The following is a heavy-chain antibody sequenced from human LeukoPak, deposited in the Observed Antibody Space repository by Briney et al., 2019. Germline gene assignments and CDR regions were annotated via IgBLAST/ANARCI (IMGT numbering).Heavy chain of an antibody. CDR1: GYSFIRHY. CDR3: ARDNSVVDIAWWFDP. CDR2: INPSGSST. Sequence: SSVKVSCKASGYSFIRHYMHWLRQAPGKGLEGLGLINPSGSSTLYAQKFQGRVTMTRDMSTPTDSMELSSLRSEDTAGYYCARDNSVVDIAWWFDPWGQGTLVTVSS. V-gene: IGHV1-46*01. D-gene: IGHD2-15*01. J-gene: IGHJ5*02.